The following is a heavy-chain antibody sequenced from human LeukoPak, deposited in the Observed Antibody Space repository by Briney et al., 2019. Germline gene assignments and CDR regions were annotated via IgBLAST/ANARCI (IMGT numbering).Heavy chain of an antibody. CDR2: IYYIGST. Sequence: PSETLSLTCTVSGGSISSYYWSWIRQPPGKGLEWIGYIYYIGSTNYNPSLKSRVTISVDTSKNQFSLKLSSVTAADTAVYYCARVHDGFGELLTEYYFDYWGQGTLVTVSS. V-gene: IGHV4-59*01. D-gene: IGHD3-10*01. CDR3: ARVHDGFGELLTEYYFDY. J-gene: IGHJ4*02. CDR1: GGSISSYY.